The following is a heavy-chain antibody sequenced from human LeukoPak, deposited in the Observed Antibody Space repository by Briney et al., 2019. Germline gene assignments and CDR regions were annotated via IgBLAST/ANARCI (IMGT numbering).Heavy chain of an antibody. V-gene: IGHV4-4*02. Sequence: SETLSHTCAVSGDSISGANWWTWVRQPPGKGLEWIGEIYHSGSANYNPSLKSRVTISVDKSKNQFSLRLTSVTAADTAVYYCARLWGTLEKWGPGSLVTVSS. CDR3: ARLWGTLEK. J-gene: IGHJ4*02. CDR2: IYHSGSA. CDR1: GDSISGANW. D-gene: IGHD7-27*01.